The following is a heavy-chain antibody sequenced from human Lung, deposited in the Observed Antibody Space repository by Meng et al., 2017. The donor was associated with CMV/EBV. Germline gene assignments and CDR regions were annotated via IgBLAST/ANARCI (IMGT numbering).Heavy chain of an antibody. D-gene: IGHD4-23*01. CDR2: ISSSGNSI. V-gene: IGHV3-11*01. CDR3: GRDRGGNYYFDY. Sequence: SXKISXEGSGFSFSDYYMIWIRQAPGKGLEWLAYISSSGNSIYYTDSVEGRFTISRDNARNSLYLQMNSLRVDDTAGYYCGRDRGGNYYFDYWGQGTLVTVSS. J-gene: IGHJ4*02. CDR1: GFSFSDYY.